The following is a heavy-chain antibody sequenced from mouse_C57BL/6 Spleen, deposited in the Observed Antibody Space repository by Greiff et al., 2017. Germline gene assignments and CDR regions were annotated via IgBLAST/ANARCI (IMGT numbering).Heavy chain of an antibody. CDR1: GYTFTDYE. J-gene: IGHJ3*01. Sequence: VQLQQSGAELVRPGASVTLSCKASGYTFTDYEMHWVKQTPVHGLEWIGAIDPEPGGTAYNQKFKGKAILTADKSSSTAYMELRSLTSEDSAFYYCTRGYYYGSSQGFAYGGQGTLVTVSA. V-gene: IGHV1-15*01. CDR2: IDPEPGGT. D-gene: IGHD1-1*01. CDR3: TRGYYYGSSQGFAY.